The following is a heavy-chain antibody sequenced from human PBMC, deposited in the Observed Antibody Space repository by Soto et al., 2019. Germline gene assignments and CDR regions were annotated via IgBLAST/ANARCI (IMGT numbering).Heavy chain of an antibody. Sequence: PSETLSLTCAVHVGTFRGYYGSWIRQPPGKGLEWIGEIDHSGNANYNPSLRSRVTMSLDMSKNQVSLRLTSVTAADTAVYYCARGLQWLNYFDSWGQGTPVTVSS. CDR2: IDHSGNA. CDR3: ARGLQWLNYFDS. D-gene: IGHD3-22*01. V-gene: IGHV4-34*01. CDR1: VGTFRGYY. J-gene: IGHJ4*02.